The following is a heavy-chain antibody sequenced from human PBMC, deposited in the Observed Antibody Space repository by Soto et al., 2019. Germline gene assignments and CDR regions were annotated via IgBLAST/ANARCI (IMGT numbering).Heavy chain of an antibody. CDR1: GFTFSSYG. V-gene: IGHV3-30*18. CDR2: ISYDGSNK. CDR3: AKDPGGNSGGRDY. D-gene: IGHD2-21*02. Sequence: QVQLVESGGGVVQPGRSLRLSCAASGFTFSSYGMHWVRQAPGKGLEWVAVISYDGSNKYYADSVKGRFTISRDNSKNTLYLQMNSLRAEDTAVYYCAKDPGGNSGGRDYWGQGTLVTVSS. J-gene: IGHJ4*02.